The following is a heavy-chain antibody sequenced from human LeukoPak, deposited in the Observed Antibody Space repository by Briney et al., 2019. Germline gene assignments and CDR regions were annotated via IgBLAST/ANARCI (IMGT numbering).Heavy chain of an antibody. CDR3: ARRISSWNVYIDK. V-gene: IGHV4-4*09. J-gene: IGHJ4*02. CDR1: GGSLRGYY. CDR2: IYSSGTT. D-gene: IGHD1-1*01. Sequence: SSETLSLTCTVSGGSLRGYYWGWIRQTPGKGLEWIGYIYSSGTTNYNRSLQSRVIISLDTPKNQFSLSVTSVTAADTAMYFCARRISSWNVYIDKWGQGIQVTVSS.